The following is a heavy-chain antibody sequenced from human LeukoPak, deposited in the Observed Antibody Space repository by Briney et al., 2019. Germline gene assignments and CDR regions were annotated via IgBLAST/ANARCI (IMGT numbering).Heavy chain of an antibody. Sequence: PGGSLRLSCAASGPTFSSYWMSWVRQAPGKGLEWVANIKEDGSEKYYVDSVKGRFTISRDNAKNSLYLQMNSLRAEDTAVYYCARDHEYSNYDWGQGTLVTVSS. CDR3: ARDHEYSNYD. CDR2: IKEDGSEK. V-gene: IGHV3-7*01. CDR1: GPTFSSYW. D-gene: IGHD4-11*01. J-gene: IGHJ4*02.